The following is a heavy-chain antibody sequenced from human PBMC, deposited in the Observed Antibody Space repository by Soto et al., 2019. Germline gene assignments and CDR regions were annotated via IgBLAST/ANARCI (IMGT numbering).Heavy chain of an antibody. CDR1: GFTFSSYN. CDR3: ARLLLGLSTSNNAD. D-gene: IGHD5-18*01. Sequence: EVQLVESGGGLVQPGGSLRLSCAASGFTFSSYNMNWVRQAPGKGLEWVSYISSSSSTIYYADPVKGRFTISRDNAKNSLYLQMNSLRDEDTAVYYCARLLLGLSTSNNADWGQGTLVTVSS. V-gene: IGHV3-48*02. J-gene: IGHJ4*02. CDR2: ISSSSSTI.